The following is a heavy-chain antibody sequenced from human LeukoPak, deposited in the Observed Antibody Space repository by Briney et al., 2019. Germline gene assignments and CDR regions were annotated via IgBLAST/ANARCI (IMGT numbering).Heavy chain of an antibody. Sequence: PSETLSLTCTVSGYSISSANYWGWIRQPPGKGLEWIGSMYQSGSAYYNPSLKSRVTISIDTSKNQVSLKLSSVTAADTAVFYCARSYYYGSGNYNQWYFDLWGRGTLVTVSS. J-gene: IGHJ2*01. CDR2: MYQSGSA. CDR1: GYSISSANY. V-gene: IGHV4-38-2*02. CDR3: ARSYYYGSGNYNQWYFDL. D-gene: IGHD3-10*01.